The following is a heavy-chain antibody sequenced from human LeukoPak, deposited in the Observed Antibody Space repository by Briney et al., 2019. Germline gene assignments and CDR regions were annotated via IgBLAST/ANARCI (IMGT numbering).Heavy chain of an antibody. CDR2: ITTGRTL. Sequence: GGSLRLSCAASGFNFNDYYMSWIRQAPGKGLEWVSYITTGRTLSYADSVKGRFTISRDNAKNSLFLQMKSLRVEDTAVYYCARVVSSRSTVGFDPWGQGTLVAVSS. V-gene: IGHV3-11*04. CDR3: ARVVSSRSTVGFDP. J-gene: IGHJ5*02. CDR1: GFNFNDYY. D-gene: IGHD5/OR15-5a*01.